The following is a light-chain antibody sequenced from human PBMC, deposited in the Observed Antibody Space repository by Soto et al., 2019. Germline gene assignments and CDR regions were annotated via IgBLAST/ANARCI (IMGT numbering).Light chain of an antibody. CDR2: DAS. J-gene: IGKJ4*01. CDR1: QSVSSY. V-gene: IGKV3-11*01. CDR3: QQRSNWHLT. Sequence: EIVLTQSPATLSLSPGARATLSCRASQSVSSYLAWYQQKPGQAPRLLIYDASNRATGIPARFSGSGSGTDFTLTISSLEPEDFAVYYCQQRSNWHLTYGGGTKVDIK.